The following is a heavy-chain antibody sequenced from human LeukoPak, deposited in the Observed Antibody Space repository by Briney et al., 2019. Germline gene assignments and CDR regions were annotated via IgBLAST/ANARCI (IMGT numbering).Heavy chain of an antibody. CDR1: GGPISSSSYY. CDR2: IYYSGST. J-gene: IGHJ4*02. V-gene: IGHV4-39*07. Sequence: SETLSLTCTVSGGPISSSSYYWGWIRQPPGKGLEWIGSIYYSGSTYYNPSLKSRVTISVDTSKNQFSLKLSSVTAADTAVYYCARGRSGPTPFDYWGQGTLVTVSS. CDR3: ARGRSGPTPFDY.